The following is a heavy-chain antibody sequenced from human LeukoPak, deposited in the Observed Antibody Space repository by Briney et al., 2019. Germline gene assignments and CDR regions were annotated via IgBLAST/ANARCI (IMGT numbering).Heavy chain of an antibody. J-gene: IGHJ4*02. V-gene: IGHV3-53*01. Sequence: PGGSLRLSCAASGFIVSSKYMSWVRQTPGKGLEWVSVIYSGGSTYYAASVEGRFTISRDNSKNTVYLQMNSLRVEDTAVYYCARAGPIDYWGQGTLVTVSS. CDR1: GFIVSSKY. CDR3: ARAGPIDY. CDR2: IYSGGST.